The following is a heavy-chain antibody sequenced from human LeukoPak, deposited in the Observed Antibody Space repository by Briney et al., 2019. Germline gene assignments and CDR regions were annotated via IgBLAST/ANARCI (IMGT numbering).Heavy chain of an antibody. J-gene: IGHJ4*02. V-gene: IGHV4-61*08. CDR3: ARGNSGSYGQTDF. D-gene: IGHD1-26*01. Sequence: SQTLSLTCTVSGGSISSGGYYWSWIRQHPGKGLEWIGYIYYSGSTNYNPSLKSRVTISVDTSKNQFSLKLSSVTAADTAVYYCARGNSGSYGQTDFWGQGTLVTVSS. CDR1: GGSISSGGYY. CDR2: IYYSGST.